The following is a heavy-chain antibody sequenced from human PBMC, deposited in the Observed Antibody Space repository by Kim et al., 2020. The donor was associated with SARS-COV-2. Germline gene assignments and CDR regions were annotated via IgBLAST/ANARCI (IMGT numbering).Heavy chain of an antibody. CDR1: GGSISSGDYY. V-gene: IGHV4-31*03. CDR2: IYHSGSA. Sequence: SETLSLTCIVSGGSISSGDYYWSWVRQPPGKGLEWIGYIYHSGSAHYNPSLKSRVTISVDTSKNQFSLKLSSVTAADTAMYYCAREVNAVSDTDAFDIWGQGTTVTVSS. D-gene: IGHD4-4*01. CDR3: AREVNAVSDTDAFDI. J-gene: IGHJ3*02.